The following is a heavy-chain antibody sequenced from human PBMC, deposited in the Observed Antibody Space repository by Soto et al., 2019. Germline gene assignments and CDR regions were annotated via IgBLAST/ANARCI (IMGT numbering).Heavy chain of an antibody. CDR1: GYSFTSYW. CDR3: ARQPLGYCSGGSCPKDYYGMDV. J-gene: IGHJ6*02. CDR2: IDPSDSYT. D-gene: IGHD2-15*01. V-gene: IGHV5-10-1*01. Sequence: GESLKISCKGSGYSFTSYWISWVRQMPGKGLEWMGRIDPSDSYTNYSPSFQGHVTISAVKSISTAYLQWSSLKASDTAVYYCARQPLGYCSGGSCPKDYYGMDVWGQGTTVTVSS.